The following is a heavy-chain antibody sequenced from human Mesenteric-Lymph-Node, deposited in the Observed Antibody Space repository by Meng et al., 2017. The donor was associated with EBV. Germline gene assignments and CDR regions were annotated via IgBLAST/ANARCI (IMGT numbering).Heavy chain of an antibody. Sequence: QVEFVQSGAEVKEAGASVKVSCKASGFTFTTYAMHWLRQAPGQSLEWMGWINVGSGDTKYLQKLQGRVTITRDTSASKTYLELSSLRSEDTAVYYCARGRTTVTSRYFDYWGQGSLVTVSS. V-gene: IGHV1-3*01. D-gene: IGHD4-17*01. J-gene: IGHJ4*02. CDR3: ARGRTTVTSRYFDY. CDR2: INVGSGDT. CDR1: GFTFTTYA.